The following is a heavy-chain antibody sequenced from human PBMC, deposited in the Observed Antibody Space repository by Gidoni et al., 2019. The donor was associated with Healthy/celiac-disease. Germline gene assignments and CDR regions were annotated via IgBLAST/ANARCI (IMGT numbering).Heavy chain of an antibody. J-gene: IGHJ4*02. Sequence: QVQLVESGGGVVQPGRSLRLSCAASGFTFSSYAMHWVRQAPGKGLEWVAVISYDGSNKYYADSVKGRFTISRDNSKNTLYLQMNSLRAEDTAVYYCARDPDPTLYYFDYWGQGTLVTVSS. CDR1: GFTFSSYA. CDR3: ARDPDPTLYYFDY. V-gene: IGHV3-30-3*01. CDR2: ISYDGSNK.